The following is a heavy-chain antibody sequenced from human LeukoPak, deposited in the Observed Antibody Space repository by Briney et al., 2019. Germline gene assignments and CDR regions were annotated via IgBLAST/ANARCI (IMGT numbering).Heavy chain of an antibody. V-gene: IGHV3-23*01. D-gene: IGHD2-2*01. Sequence: PGGSLRLSCAASGFTFSSYAMSWVRQAPGKGLEWVSAISGSGGSTYYADSVKGRFTISRDNPKNSLYLQMTSLRAEDTAVYYCAKPKVPAAGSSFDYWGQGTLVTVSS. CDR3: AKPKVPAAGSSFDY. J-gene: IGHJ4*02. CDR1: GFTFSSYA. CDR2: ISGSGGST.